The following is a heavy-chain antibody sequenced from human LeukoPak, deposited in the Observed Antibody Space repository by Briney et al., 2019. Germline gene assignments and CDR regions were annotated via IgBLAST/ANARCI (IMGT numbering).Heavy chain of an antibody. D-gene: IGHD3-22*01. V-gene: IGHV1-18*01. Sequence: EASVKVSCKPSGYTSSRHGITWVRQAPGQGLEWMGWVSGYNGNTNYAQNVQGRVTMTTDTSTNTAYMELRSLRSDDTAVYYCAKDIHPGLDSGASCCFDYWGQGTPVTVSS. CDR1: GYTSSRHG. J-gene: IGHJ4*02. CDR2: VSGYNGNT. CDR3: AKDIHPGLDSGASCCFDY.